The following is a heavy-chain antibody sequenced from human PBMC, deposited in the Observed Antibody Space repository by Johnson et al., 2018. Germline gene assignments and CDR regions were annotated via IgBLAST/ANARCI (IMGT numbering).Heavy chain of an antibody. V-gene: IGHV1-69*09. J-gene: IGHJ3*02. CDR3: SRDPSCFGDHEPTRAGAFDI. D-gene: IGHD2-15*01. Sequence: QVQLVQSGAEVKKPRSSVKVSCKASGGTFSSYTISWVRQAPGQGLEWMGRIIPILGIANYAQKFQGRVTITADKSTSTAYMELSSLRPEDTAVYYCSRDPSCFGDHEPTRAGAFDIWGQGTMVTVSS. CDR1: GGTFSSYT. CDR2: IIPILGIA.